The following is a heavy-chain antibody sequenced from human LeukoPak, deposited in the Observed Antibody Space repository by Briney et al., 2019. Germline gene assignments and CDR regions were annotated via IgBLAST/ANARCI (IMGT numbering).Heavy chain of an antibody. V-gene: IGHV3-7*01. Sequence: GGSLRLSCAVSGLTFSSSWMDWVRQAPGKGLEWVVSINPDGNKKYSADSVRGRFTISRDNAENSLYLQMNSLRVEDTAFYYCARDLAYSRLDYWGQGMLVTVSS. CDR2: INPDGNKK. D-gene: IGHD5-18*01. J-gene: IGHJ4*02. CDR3: ARDLAYSRLDY. CDR1: GLTFSSSW.